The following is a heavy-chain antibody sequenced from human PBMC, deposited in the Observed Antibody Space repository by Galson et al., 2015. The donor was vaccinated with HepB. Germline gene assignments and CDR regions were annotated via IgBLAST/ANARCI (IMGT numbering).Heavy chain of an antibody. Sequence: SLRLSCAASGFTVSANYMNWVRQAPGKGLEWVSVVYRGGGTTYCADSVKGRFTISRDNSKNTLSLQMNSLRAEDTAIYYCARGTYLYDDSGYYFDYWGHGTLVTVSS. V-gene: IGHV3-53*01. CDR2: VYRGGGT. CDR3: ARGTYLYDDSGYYFDY. CDR1: GFTVSANY. D-gene: IGHD6-25*01. J-gene: IGHJ4*01.